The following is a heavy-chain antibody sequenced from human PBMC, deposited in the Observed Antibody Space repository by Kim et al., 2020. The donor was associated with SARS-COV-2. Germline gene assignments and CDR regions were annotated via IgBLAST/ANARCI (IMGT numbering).Heavy chain of an antibody. Sequence: TTYHPSLKRRVTISVDTSKNQFSLKLSSVTAADTAVYYCAGTVAGTYDYWGQGTLVTVSS. D-gene: IGHD6-19*01. V-gene: IGHV4-4*09. CDR2: T. CDR3: AGTVAGTYDY. J-gene: IGHJ4*02.